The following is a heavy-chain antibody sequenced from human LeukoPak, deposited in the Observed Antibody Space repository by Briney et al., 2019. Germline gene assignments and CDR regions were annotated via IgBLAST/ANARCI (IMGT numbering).Heavy chain of an antibody. CDR1: GYTFTSYA. J-gene: IGHJ4*02. Sequence: ASVKVSCKASGYTFTSYAMHWVRQAPGQRLEWMGWINAGNGNTKYSQKFQGRVTITRDTSASTAYMELSSLRSEDTAVYYCARKGGGKLGHVDYWGQGTLVTVSS. CDR3: ARKGGGKLGHVDY. D-gene: IGHD1/OR15-1a*01. V-gene: IGHV1-3*01. CDR2: INAGNGNT.